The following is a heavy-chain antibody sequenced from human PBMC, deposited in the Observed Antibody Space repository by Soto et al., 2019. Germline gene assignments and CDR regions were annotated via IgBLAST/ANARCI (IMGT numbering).Heavy chain of an antibody. Sequence: QVQLQESGPGLVKPSQTLSLTCTVSGGSISSGGSFWSWIRQHPGKGLEWIGNIHYSGTTHYSPSLKRRVTISVDTSRSQFSLKLSSVTAADTAVYYCARGTEYTSSSQWFDPWGQGRLVTVSS. D-gene: IGHD6-6*01. J-gene: IGHJ5*02. CDR3: ARGTEYTSSSQWFDP. V-gene: IGHV4-31*03. CDR2: IHYSGTT. CDR1: GGSISSGGSF.